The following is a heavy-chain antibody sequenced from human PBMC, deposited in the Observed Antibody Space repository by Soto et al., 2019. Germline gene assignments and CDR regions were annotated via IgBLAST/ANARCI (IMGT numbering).Heavy chain of an antibody. Sequence: XVSLRLSCEGPGFTFSDYGFHWVRQAPGKGLEWVAMISYDGSDRYYRDSVQGRFTISRDDSKNTVFLQMNSLRTEDTAMYYCARSTYCNGGSCYPQYWGPGTLVTVSS. CDR3: ARSTYCNGGSCYPQY. V-gene: IGHV3-30*03. CDR2: ISYDGSDR. D-gene: IGHD2-15*01. J-gene: IGHJ4*02. CDR1: GFTFSDYG.